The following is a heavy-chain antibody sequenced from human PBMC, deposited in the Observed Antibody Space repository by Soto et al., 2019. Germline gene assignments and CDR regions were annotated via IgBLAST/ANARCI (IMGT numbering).Heavy chain of an antibody. CDR3: ARDGGSSGWCYFDL. V-gene: IGHV1-46*01. J-gene: IGHJ4*03. Sequence: ASLKLSCKSSGYTFSDYWIHWVLQAPGQGLEWMGIIHITTDRTTYKENFQGRVGFTRDMSTSTVYMEMTSLTSEDTAVYFCARDGGSSGWCYFDLWG. CDR1: GYTFSDYW. CDR2: IHITTDRT. D-gene: IGHD6-19*01.